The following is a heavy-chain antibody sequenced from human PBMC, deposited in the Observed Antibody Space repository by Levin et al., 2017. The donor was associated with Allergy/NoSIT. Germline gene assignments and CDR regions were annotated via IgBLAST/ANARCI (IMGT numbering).Heavy chain of an antibody. CDR3: ASLSYCSSTSCTVDY. CDR2: INPNSGGT. CDR1: GYTFTGYY. J-gene: IGHJ4*02. D-gene: IGHD2-2*01. V-gene: IGHV1-2*02. Sequence: GESLKISCKASGYTFTGYYMHWVRQAPGQGLEWMGWINPNSGGTNYAQKFQGRVTMTRDTSISTAYMELSRLRSDDTAVYYCASLSYCSSTSCTVDYWGQGTLVTVSS.